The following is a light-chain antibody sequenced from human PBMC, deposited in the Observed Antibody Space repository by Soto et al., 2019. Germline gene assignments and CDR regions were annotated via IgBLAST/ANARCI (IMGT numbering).Light chain of an antibody. CDR1: ESINRH. V-gene: IGKV1-39*01. CDR3: QQSYSTLSIT. J-gene: IGKJ5*01. Sequence: DIQMTQSPSSLSASVGDRVTITCRASESINRHLNWYQQKPGKAPKLLIYAASSLQNGVPSRFSGSGSGTDFTLTISNLRPEDFATYYCQQSYSTLSITFGQGTRLEIK. CDR2: AAS.